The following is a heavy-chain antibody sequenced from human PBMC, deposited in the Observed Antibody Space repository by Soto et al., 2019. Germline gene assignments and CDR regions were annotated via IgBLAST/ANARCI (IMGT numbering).Heavy chain of an antibody. V-gene: IGHV2-26*01. Sequence: QVTLKESGPALVKPTETLTLTCTVSGFSLTTGKMGVSWIRQPPGKALEWLAHIFSDNERSYSTSLQGRLTISKDTSGSQVVLSMTNVDPVDTATYYCXRMXXXXXXXXYAMDVWGQGTTVTVSS. CDR2: IFSDNER. CDR3: XRMXXXXXXXXYAMDV. CDR1: GFSLTTGKMG. J-gene: IGHJ6*02.